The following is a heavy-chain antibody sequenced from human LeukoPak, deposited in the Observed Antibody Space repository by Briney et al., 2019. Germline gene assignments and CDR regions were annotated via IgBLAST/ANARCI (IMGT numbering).Heavy chain of an antibody. CDR1: GGSISSGSYY. V-gene: IGHV4-61*02. J-gene: IGHJ4*02. CDR2: IYTSGST. D-gene: IGHD5-18*01. CDR3: ARHGPCSYGSDY. Sequence: SETLSLTCIVSGGSISSGSYYWSWIRQPAGKGLEWIGRIYTSGSTNYNPSLKSRVTISVDTSKNQFSLKLSSVTAADTAVYYCARHGPCSYGSDYWGQGTLVTVSS.